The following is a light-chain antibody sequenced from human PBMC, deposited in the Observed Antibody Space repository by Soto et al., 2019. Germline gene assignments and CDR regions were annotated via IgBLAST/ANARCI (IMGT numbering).Light chain of an antibody. V-gene: IGLV2-14*01. J-gene: IGLJ1*01. Sequence: QSALTQPASVSGSPGQSITVSCTGTSSDIGGYNYVSWYQQHPGKAPKLMVYEVTNRPSGVSDRFSGSKSGNTASLTISGLLADDEGYYYCSSYTSRSTLYVFGTGTMLTVL. CDR3: SSYTSRSTLYV. CDR1: SSDIGGYNY. CDR2: EVT.